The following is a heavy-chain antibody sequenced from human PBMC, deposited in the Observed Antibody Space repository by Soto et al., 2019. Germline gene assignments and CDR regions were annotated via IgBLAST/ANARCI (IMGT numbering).Heavy chain of an antibody. CDR3: ARPHLSGSYGDSNWFDP. D-gene: IGHD4-17*01. J-gene: IGHJ5*02. Sequence: SVKVSCMASGCTFSSYAISWVRQAPGQGREGMGGSIPIFGTANYAQKFQGRVTITADKSTSTAYMELSSLRSEDTAVYYCARPHLSGSYGDSNWFDPWGQGTLVTVS. V-gene: IGHV1-69*06. CDR2: SIPIFGTA. CDR1: GCTFSSYA.